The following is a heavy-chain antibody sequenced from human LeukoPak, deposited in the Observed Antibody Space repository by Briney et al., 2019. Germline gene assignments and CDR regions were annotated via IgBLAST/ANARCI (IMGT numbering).Heavy chain of an antibody. Sequence: PSETLSLTCTVSGGSINYYYWMWIRQPPGKGLEWIGYIYYSGGTRYNPSLKSRVTMLVDTSKNQFSLKLTAVTAADTAVYYCARVEFNGGYSHVYWGQGTLVTVSS. CDR2: IYYSGGT. CDR3: ARVEFNGGYSHVY. CDR1: GGSINYYY. J-gene: IGHJ4*02. D-gene: IGHD5-12*01. V-gene: IGHV4-59*01.